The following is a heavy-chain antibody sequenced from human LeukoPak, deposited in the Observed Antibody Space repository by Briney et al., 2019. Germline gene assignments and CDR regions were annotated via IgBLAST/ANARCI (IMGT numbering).Heavy chain of an antibody. CDR3: AKAGKGDYYYFYSMDV. V-gene: IGHV3-30*18. D-gene: IGHD1-14*01. CDR2: ISYDGSNK. CDR1: GFTFSSYG. Sequence: GGSLRLSCAASGFTFSSYGMHWVRQAPGKGLEWVAVISYDGSNKYYADSVKGRFTISRDNSKNTLYLQMNSLRAEDTAVYYCAKAGKGDYYYFYSMDVWGKGTTVTISS. J-gene: IGHJ6*03.